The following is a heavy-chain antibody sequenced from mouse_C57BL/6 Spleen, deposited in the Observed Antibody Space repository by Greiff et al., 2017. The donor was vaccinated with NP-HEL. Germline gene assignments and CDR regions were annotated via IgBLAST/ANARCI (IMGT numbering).Heavy chain of an antibody. V-gene: IGHV5-17*01. Sequence: EVKLVESGGGLVKPGGSLKLSCAASGFTFSDYGMHWVRQAPEKGLEWVAYISSGSSTIYYADTVKGRFTISRDNAKNTLFLQMTSLGSEDTAMYYCARPRHYYALDYWGQGTSVTVSS. J-gene: IGHJ4*01. CDR2: ISSGSSTI. CDR3: ARPRHYYALDY. CDR1: GFTFSDYG.